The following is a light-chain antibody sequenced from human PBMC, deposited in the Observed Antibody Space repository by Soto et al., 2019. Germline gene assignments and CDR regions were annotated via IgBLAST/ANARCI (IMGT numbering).Light chain of an antibody. Sequence: IPMTQSPSTLSASVGDRVTITCRASQSISSWLAWYQQKPGRAPKLLIYQASSSEIGVPSRFSGSGSGTEFTLTISSLQPDDIATYYCQYYKEFSTFGQGTRLQI. V-gene: IGKV1-5*03. CDR3: QYYKEFST. CDR2: QAS. CDR1: QSISSW. J-gene: IGKJ1*01.